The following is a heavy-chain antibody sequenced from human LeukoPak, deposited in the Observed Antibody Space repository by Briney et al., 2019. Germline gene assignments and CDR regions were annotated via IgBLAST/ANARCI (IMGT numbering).Heavy chain of an antibody. D-gene: IGHD3-10*01. J-gene: IGHJ4*02. CDR1: GFTFSSYE. Sequence: GGSLRLSCAASGFTFSSYEMNWVRQAPGKGLEWVSYISSSGSTIYYADSAKGRFTISRDNAKNSLYLQMNSLRAEDTAVYYCARENNPYYYGSGSAFDYWGQGTLVTVSS. CDR2: ISSSGSTI. CDR3: ARENNPYYYGSGSAFDY. V-gene: IGHV3-48*03.